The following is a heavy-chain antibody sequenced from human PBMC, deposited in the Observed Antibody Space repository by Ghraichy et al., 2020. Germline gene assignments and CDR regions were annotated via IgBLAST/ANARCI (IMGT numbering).Heavy chain of an antibody. J-gene: IGHJ6*02. D-gene: IGHD2/OR15-2a*01. CDR2: INPSGGST. V-gene: IGHV1-46*01. Sequence: ASVKVSCKASGYTFTSYYMHWVRQAPGQGLEWMGIINPSGGSTSYAQKFQGRVTMTRDTSTSTVYMELSSLRSEDTAVYYCARDSTPPRGGPTPVLFYGMDVWGQGTTVTVSS. CDR3: ARDSTPPRGGPTPVLFYGMDV. CDR1: GYTFTSYY.